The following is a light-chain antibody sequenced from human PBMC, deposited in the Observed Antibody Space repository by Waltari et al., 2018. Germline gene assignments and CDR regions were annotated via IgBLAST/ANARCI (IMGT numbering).Light chain of an antibody. CDR2: VNSAGSH. V-gene: IGLV4-69*01. CDR3: QTGGHGTWV. J-gene: IGLJ3*02. CDR1: SGHTSNI. Sequence: QLVLTQSPSASASLGASVRLTCTLDSGHTSNIIAWHQQQPEKGPGYLMKVNSAGSHSKGDEIPDRVSGSGSGAERYLTISNVQSEDEADYYCQTGGHGTWVFGGGTKLTVL.